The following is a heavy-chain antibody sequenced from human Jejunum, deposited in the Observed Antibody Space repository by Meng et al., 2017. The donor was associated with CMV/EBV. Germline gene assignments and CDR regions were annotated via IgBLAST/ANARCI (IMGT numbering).Heavy chain of an antibody. CDR3: AHRPTTGWFFDY. CDR1: GFSLTTSGVG. CDR2: IYWDDDK. Sequence: QIPLKGSGPTLVKPTQTLTLTCTFSGFSLTTSGVGVGWIRQPPGKALEWLALIYWDDDKRYSPSLKSRLAITKDTSKNQVVLTMTNLDPVDTAIYYCAHRPTTGWFFDYWGQGTLVTVSS. D-gene: IGHD4-11*01. J-gene: IGHJ4*02. V-gene: IGHV2-5*02.